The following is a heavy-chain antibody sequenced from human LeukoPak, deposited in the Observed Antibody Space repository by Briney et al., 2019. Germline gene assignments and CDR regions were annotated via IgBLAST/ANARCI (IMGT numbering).Heavy chain of an antibody. J-gene: IGHJ3*02. CDR1: GGSFGGYY. D-gene: IGHD5-18*01. V-gene: IGHV4-34*01. CDR2: INHSGST. CDR3: ARGLGSRGYSYGYWFFLDI. Sequence: SETLSLTCAVYGGSFGGYYWSWIRQPPGKGLEWIGEINHSGSTNYNPSLKSRVTISVDTSKNQFSLKLSSVTAADTAVYYCARGLGSRGYSYGYWFFLDIWGQGTMVTVSS.